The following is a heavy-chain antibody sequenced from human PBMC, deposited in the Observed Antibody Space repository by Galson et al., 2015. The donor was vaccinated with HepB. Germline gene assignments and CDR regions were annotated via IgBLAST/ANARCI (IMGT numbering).Heavy chain of an antibody. CDR3: ATTKFGSGAYWTFDI. J-gene: IGHJ3*02. Sequence: SLRLSCAASDSTFSSYNMNWVRQTPGQGLQRVSYISTNGATIHYADSVKGRFTIARDNAKNTMWLQMNSLRAEDTAVYYCATTKFGSGAYWTFDIWGQGTLVTVSS. D-gene: IGHD4/OR15-4a*01. V-gene: IGHV3-48*03. CDR2: ISTNGATI. CDR1: DSTFSSYN.